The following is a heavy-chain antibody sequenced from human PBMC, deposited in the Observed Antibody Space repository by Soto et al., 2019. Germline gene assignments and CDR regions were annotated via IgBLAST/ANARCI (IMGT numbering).Heavy chain of an antibody. J-gene: IGHJ4*02. CDR2: ISYDGSNK. CDR3: AKDQDRYGSGSFGY. CDR1: GFTFSSYG. D-gene: IGHD3-10*01. Sequence: QVQLVESGGGEVQPGRSLRLSCAASGFTFSSYGMHWVRQAPGKGREWEAVISYDGSNKYYADSVKGRFTISRDNSKNTLYMQMNSLRAEDTAVYYCAKDQDRYGSGSFGYWGQGTLVTVSS. V-gene: IGHV3-30*18.